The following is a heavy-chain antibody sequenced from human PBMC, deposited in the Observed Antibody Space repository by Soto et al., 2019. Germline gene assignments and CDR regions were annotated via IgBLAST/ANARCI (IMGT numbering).Heavy chain of an antibody. CDR3: ARDRGDYYYYYMDV. CDR1: GYTFTGNY. D-gene: IGHD3-10*01. Sequence: GVSVKVSCKASGYTFTGNYMHWVRQAPGQGLEWMGWINPNSGGTNYAQKFQGWVTMTRDTSISTAYMELSRLRSDDTAVYYCARDRGDYYYYYMDVWGKGTTVTVSS. V-gene: IGHV1-2*04. CDR2: INPNSGGT. J-gene: IGHJ6*03.